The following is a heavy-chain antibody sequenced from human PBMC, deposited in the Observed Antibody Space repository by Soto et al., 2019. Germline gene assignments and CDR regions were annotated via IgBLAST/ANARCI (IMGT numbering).Heavy chain of an antibody. CDR1: GFTFSGSA. V-gene: IGHV3-73*02. Sequence: EVQLVESGGGLVQPGGSLKLSCAASGFTFSGSAMHWVRQASGKGLEWVGRIRSKANSYATAYAASVKGRFTISRDDSKNTAYLQMNSLKTEDTAVYYCTSLTVYYYYGMDVWGQGTTVTVSS. CDR2: IRSKANSYAT. J-gene: IGHJ6*02. CDR3: TSLTVYYYYGMDV. D-gene: IGHD4-4*01.